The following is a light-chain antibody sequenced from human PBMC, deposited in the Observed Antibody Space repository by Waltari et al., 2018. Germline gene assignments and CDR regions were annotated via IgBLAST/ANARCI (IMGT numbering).Light chain of an antibody. V-gene: IGKV3-20*01. CDR2: GAS. Sequence: IVLTQSPGTLSLSPGERVTLSCRASQTITSNFLAWYQQKPGQAPRLLIYGASSRGTDIPDRFSGSGSGTDFSLTIGRLEPEDLAVYYCQQYGASPYTFGQGTKVEF. J-gene: IGKJ2*01. CDR3: QQYGASPYT. CDR1: QTITSNF.